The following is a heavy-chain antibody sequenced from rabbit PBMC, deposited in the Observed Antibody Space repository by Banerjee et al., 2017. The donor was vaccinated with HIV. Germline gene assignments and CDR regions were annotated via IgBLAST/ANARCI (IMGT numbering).Heavy chain of an antibody. CDR3: ASAYGDSSDFKL. V-gene: IGHV1S40*01. J-gene: IGHJ4*01. D-gene: IGHD2-1*01. CDR1: GFSFSSGYY. CDR2: IANGDGST. Sequence: QSLEEFGGDLVKPGASLTLTCTASGFSFSSGYYMCWVRQAPGKGPEWIACIANGDGSTDYVSWAKGRFTISKTSSTTVTLQMTSLTAADTATYFCASAYGDSSDFKLWGPGTLVTDS.